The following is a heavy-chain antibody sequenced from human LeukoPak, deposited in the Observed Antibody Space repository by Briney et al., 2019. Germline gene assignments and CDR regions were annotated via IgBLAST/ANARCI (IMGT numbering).Heavy chain of an antibody. CDR2: ISANNGNT. V-gene: IGHV1-18*01. J-gene: IGHJ4*02. CDR3: ARDRDRSGSQSY. D-gene: IGHD1-26*01. Sequence: ASVNVSCKSSGYTFINYGISGLRPPPGQGLAGMGWISANNGNTKYNTKYAQNLQGRVTMTTDISTSTAYMELRTLRSDDTAVYYCARDRDRSGSQSYWGQGTLVTVSS. CDR1: GYTFINYG.